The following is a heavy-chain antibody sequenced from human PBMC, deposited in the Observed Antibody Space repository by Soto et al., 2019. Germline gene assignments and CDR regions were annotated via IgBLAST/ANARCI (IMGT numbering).Heavy chain of an antibody. Sequence: PSETLSLTCAVSGVSVTNGDYYWSRMRQSPGKGLEWIGNIYYSETTSYNPSLNSRLSISIDTSRNQFSLQLTSVTAADTAIYYCARQRRGGYWFDPWGQGTLVTVSS. CDR3: ARQRRGGYWFDP. CDR1: GVSVTNGDYY. J-gene: IGHJ5*02. V-gene: IGHV4-30-4*01. CDR2: IYYSETT.